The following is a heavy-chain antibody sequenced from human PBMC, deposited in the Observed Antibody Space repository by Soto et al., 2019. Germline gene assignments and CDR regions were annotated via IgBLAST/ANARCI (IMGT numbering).Heavy chain of an antibody. Sequence: ASVKVSCKASGYTFTGYYMHWVRQAPGQGLEWMGWISPNSGGTNYAQKFQGWVTMTRDTSISTAYMELSRLRSDDTAVYYCTRLVAAAGTPWFDPWGQGTLVTVSS. D-gene: IGHD6-13*01. CDR1: GYTFTGYY. J-gene: IGHJ5*02. CDR2: ISPNSGGT. CDR3: TRLVAAAGTPWFDP. V-gene: IGHV1-2*04.